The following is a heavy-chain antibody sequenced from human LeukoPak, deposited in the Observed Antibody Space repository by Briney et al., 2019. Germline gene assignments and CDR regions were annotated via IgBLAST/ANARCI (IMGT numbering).Heavy chain of an antibody. V-gene: IGHV3-53*01. Sequence: GGSLRLSCAASGFTVSSSYMNWVRQAPGKGLECVSVIYSGGSTDYADSVKGRFTISRDNSRNTLYLQMNTLRAEDTAVYYCAREPSDIALDVWGQGTTVTVSS. CDR3: AREPSDIALDV. J-gene: IGHJ6*02. D-gene: IGHD2-15*01. CDR1: GFTVSSSY. CDR2: IYSGGST.